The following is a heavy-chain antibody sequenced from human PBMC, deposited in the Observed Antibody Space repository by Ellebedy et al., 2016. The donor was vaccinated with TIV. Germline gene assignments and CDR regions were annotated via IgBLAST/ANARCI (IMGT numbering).Heavy chain of an antibody. V-gene: IGHV4-34*01. CDR1: GGSFSGYY. D-gene: IGHD2-21*01. J-gene: IGHJ4*02. Sequence: SETLSLXXAVYGGSFSGYYWSWIRQPPGKGLEWIGEINHSGSTNYNPSLKSRVTISVDTSKNQFSLKLSSVTAADTAVYYCARVDASVIDYWGQGTLVTVSS. CDR2: INHSGST. CDR3: ARVDASVIDY.